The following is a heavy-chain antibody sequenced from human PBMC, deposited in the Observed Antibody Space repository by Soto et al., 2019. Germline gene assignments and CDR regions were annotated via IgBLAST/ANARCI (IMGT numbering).Heavy chain of an antibody. CDR2: ISGSGGST. CDR1: GFTFSSYA. J-gene: IGHJ6*03. D-gene: IGHD2-2*01. V-gene: IGHV3-23*01. Sequence: PGGSLRLSCAASGFTFSSYAMSWVRQAPGKGLEWVSAISGSGGSTYYADSVKGRFTISRDNSKNTLYLQMNSLRADDTAVYYCAKYIRPQELIVVVPAAIISYYYYYMDVWGKGTTVTVSS. CDR3: AKYIRPQELIVVVPAAIISYYYYYMDV.